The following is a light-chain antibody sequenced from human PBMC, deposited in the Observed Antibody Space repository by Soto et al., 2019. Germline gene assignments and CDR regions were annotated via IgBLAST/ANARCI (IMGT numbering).Light chain of an antibody. CDR1: QSVGSTD. CDR2: GAS. V-gene: IGKV3-20*01. Sequence: EIVLTPSPGTLSLSPGARSTLSCRARQSVGSTDLAWSQQKHGQAPRLLIYGASSRATGIPDRFSGSGSGTDFTLTISRLEPEDFAVYFCQHYGKLPLTVGGGIKVDIK. J-gene: IGKJ4*01. CDR3: QHYGKLPLT.